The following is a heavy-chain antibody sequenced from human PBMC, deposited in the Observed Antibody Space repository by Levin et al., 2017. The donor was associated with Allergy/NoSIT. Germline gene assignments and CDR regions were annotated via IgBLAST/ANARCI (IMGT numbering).Heavy chain of an antibody. V-gene: IGHV3-23*01. J-gene: IGHJ3*02. D-gene: IGHD2-15*01. CDR2: ISGGGGST. Sequence: GASVKVSCAASGFSFSDYAMNWVRQAPGKGPEWVSGISGGGGSTYYADSAKGRFTISRDNSKNTLYLQMNSLRAEDTAVYYCAKAKIGYCSGGSCEDAFDIWGQGTMVTVSS. CDR1: GFSFSDYA. CDR3: AKAKIGYCSGGSCEDAFDI.